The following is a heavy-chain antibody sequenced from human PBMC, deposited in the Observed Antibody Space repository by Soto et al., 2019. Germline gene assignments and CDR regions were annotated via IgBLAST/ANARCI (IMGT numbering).Heavy chain of an antibody. Sequence: GGSLRLSCAASGFTFSSYSMNWVRQAPGKGLEWVSYISSSSSTIYYADSVKGRFTISRDNAKNSLYLQMNSLRAEDTAVYYCAGECSGGSCYPPDDAFDIWGQGTMVTVSS. V-gene: IGHV3-48*01. CDR3: AGECSGGSCYPPDDAFDI. D-gene: IGHD2-15*01. CDR2: ISSSSSTI. J-gene: IGHJ3*02. CDR1: GFTFSSYS.